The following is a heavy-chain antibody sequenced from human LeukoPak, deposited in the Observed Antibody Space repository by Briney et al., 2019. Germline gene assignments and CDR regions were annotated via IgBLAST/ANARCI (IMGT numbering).Heavy chain of an antibody. CDR3: ARLTPYSGSPLGDY. CDR2: ISYSGST. D-gene: IGHD1-26*01. V-gene: IGHV4-39*01. J-gene: IGHJ4*02. CDR1: GGSISSSSNF. Sequence: SETLSLTCTVSGGSISSSSNFCGWIRQPPGKGLEWIGSISYSGSTYYNPSLKSRVTISVDTSKNQFSLKLSSVTAADTAVYYCARLTPYSGSPLGDYWGQGTLVTVSS.